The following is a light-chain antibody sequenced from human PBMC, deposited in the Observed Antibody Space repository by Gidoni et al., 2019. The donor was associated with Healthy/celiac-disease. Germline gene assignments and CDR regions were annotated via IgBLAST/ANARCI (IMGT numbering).Light chain of an antibody. CDR3: QTYDSSNQNVV. Sequence: NFMLTQPHSVSESPGKTVTISCTRSSGSIASNYVQWYQQPPGSSPTTVIYGDNQRPTGVPGRFSGFIDSSSNSASLTISGLKTEDEADYYCQTYDSSNQNVVFGGGTKLTVL. CDR1: SGSIASNY. CDR2: GDN. V-gene: IGLV6-57*01. J-gene: IGLJ2*01.